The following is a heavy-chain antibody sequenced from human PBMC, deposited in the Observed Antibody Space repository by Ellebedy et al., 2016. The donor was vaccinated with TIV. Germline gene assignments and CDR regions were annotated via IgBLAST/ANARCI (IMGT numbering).Heavy chain of an antibody. CDR2: FSDST. V-gene: IGHV3-23*01. J-gene: IGHJ4*02. CDR1: GFTFSSYW. CDR3: AKGRSGTYIHHAFDD. D-gene: IGHD1-14*01. Sequence: GESLKISCAASGFTFSSYWMHWVRQAPGKGLEWVSHFSDSTYYADSVNGRFTISIDNYKNTLYLQMNSLRAEDTAIYYCAKGRSGTYIHHAFDDWGQGTLVTVSS.